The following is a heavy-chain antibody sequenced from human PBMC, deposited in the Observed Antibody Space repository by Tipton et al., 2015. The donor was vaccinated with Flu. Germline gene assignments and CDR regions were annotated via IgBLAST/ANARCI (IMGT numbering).Heavy chain of an antibody. D-gene: IGHD2/OR15-2a*01. Sequence: GSLGLSCAASGFTSSLYWMTWVRQAPGKGLEWVANIKQDGSEKYYVESVKGRFTISRDNAKNSLYLQMNSLRGEDTAVYYCARVAYFYSNGMDVWGQGTTVTVSS. CDR2: IKQDGSEK. J-gene: IGHJ6*02. CDR3: ARVAYFYSNGMDV. V-gene: IGHV3-7*01. CDR1: GFTSSLYW.